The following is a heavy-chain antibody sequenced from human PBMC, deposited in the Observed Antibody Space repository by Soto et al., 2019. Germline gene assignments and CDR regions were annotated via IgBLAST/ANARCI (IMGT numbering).Heavy chain of an antibody. CDR1: GFTFSSYW. CDR2: SNSDGSST. Sequence: VQLGESGGGLVQPGGSLRLFWSASGFTFSSYWMHWVRQAPGKGLGWVSRSNSDGSSTSYADSVKGRFTISRDNAKNTLYLQMNSLRAEDTAVYYCVRTSLVVAAATREDYWGQGTLVTVSS. D-gene: IGHD2-15*01. V-gene: IGHV3-74*01. CDR3: VRTSLVVAAATREDY. J-gene: IGHJ4*02.